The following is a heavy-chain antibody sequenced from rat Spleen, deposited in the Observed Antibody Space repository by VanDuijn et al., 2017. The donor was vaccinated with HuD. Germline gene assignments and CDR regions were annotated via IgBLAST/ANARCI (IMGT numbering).Heavy chain of an antibody. V-gene: IGHV5-27*01. CDR2: ISAGGDNT. CDR3: TRVGVMDA. J-gene: IGHJ4*01. Sequence: EVQLVESGGGLVQPGRSLKLSCAASGFTFSNYYMAWVRQAPTKGLEWVAYISAGGDNTYYRDSVKGRFTISRDNAKSTLYLQLDSLRSEDTATYYCTRVGVMDAWGQGASVTVSS. CDR1: GFTFSNYY.